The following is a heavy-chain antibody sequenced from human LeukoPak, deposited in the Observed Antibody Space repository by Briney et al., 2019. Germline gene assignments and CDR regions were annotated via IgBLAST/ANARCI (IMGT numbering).Heavy chain of an antibody. CDR3: ARDQTDTALDY. Sequence: SETLSLTCTVSGGSFSSGSYYWSWIRQPRGRGREGIVYIYYSGSTNYNPARKSRVTISVNTSKNQFSLKLSSVTAADTAVYYCARDQTDTALDYWGQGTLVTVSS. V-gene: IGHV4-61*01. CDR1: GGSFSSGSYY. D-gene: IGHD5-18*01. J-gene: IGHJ4*02. CDR2: IYYSGST.